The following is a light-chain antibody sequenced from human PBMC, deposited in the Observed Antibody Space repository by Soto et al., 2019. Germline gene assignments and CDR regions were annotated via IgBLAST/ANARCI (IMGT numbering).Light chain of an antibody. CDR1: QSVSSAY. V-gene: IGKV3-20*01. Sequence: EIVLTQSPGTLSLSPGERATLSCRASQSVSSAYLAWYQHKPGQPPTLLIYAASSRVTGIPDSFSGRGSGTDFTPTICSLEPEDFAVSYCELYGSSPTWTFGQGTKVEIK. J-gene: IGKJ1*01. CDR3: ELYGSSPTWT. CDR2: AAS.